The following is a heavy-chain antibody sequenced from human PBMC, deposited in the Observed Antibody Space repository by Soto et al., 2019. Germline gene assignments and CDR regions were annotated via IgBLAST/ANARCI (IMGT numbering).Heavy chain of an antibody. CDR3: ARTRMIESWIDY. V-gene: IGHV4-59*01. CDR1: GDSISTYY. J-gene: IGHJ4*01. Sequence: SETLSLTCDVSGDSISTYYWSWIRQPPGKGLEWIGYVYYSGSTLYNPSLESRVTMSIDMSKRQVSLKLTSVIAADTAVYYCARTRMIESWIDYWGHGTLVTVSS. CDR2: VYYSGST. D-gene: IGHD2-21*01.